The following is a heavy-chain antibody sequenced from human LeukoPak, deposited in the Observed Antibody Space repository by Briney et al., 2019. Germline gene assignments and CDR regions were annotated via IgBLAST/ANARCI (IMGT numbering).Heavy chain of an antibody. D-gene: IGHD3-3*01. Sequence: SETLSLTCTVSGGSISSYYWSWIRQPPGKGLEWIGYIYYSGSTNYNPSLKSRVTISVDTSKNQFSLKLSSVTAAGTAVYYCARDQSGYDFWSGYFNWFDPWGQGTLVTVSS. CDR2: IYYSGST. CDR3: ARDQSGYDFWSGYFNWFDP. V-gene: IGHV4-59*01. CDR1: GGSISSYY. J-gene: IGHJ5*02.